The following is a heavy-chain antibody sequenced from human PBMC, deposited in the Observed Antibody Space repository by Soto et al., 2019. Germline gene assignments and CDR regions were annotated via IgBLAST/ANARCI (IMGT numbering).Heavy chain of an antibody. CDR3: ARKYGIPVAGTFDY. J-gene: IGHJ4*02. CDR1: GYSVSDSNW. CDR2: IYNSGST. V-gene: IGHV4-28*01. D-gene: IGHD6-19*01. Sequence: SETLSLTCAVSGYSVSDSNWWGWIRQPPGKGLEWMGHIYNSGSTYYKSSLKGLVTMSIDTSKNQFSLRLYSVTAVDTAVYYCARKYGIPVAGTFDYWGQGILVTVSS.